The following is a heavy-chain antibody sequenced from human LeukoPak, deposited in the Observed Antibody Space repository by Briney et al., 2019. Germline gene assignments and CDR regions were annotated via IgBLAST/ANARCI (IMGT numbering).Heavy chain of an antibody. D-gene: IGHD2-2*02. V-gene: IGHV1-8*01. CDR1: GYTFTSYD. CDR2: LTPNSGNT. CDR3: ARPRVPAAISYNWFDP. Sequence: ASVKVSCKASGYTFTSYDINWVRQATGQGLEWMGWLTPNSGNTGYAQKFQGRVTMTRNTSISTAYMELSSLRSEDTAVYYCARPRVPAAISYNWFDPWGQGTLVTVSS. J-gene: IGHJ5*02.